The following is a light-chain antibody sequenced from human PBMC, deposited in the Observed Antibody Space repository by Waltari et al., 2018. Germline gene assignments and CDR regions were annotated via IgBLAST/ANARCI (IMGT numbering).Light chain of an antibody. CDR3: TSLTGSSTWL. Sequence: QSALTQPASVSGSPGQSITISCTGIGSDVGGYDYVSWYQLHPGKAPKLMIYDVNNRPSGVSHRFSGSKSGNTASLAISGLQAEDEADYYCTSLTGSSTWLFGGGTKLTVL. V-gene: IGLV2-14*01. CDR1: GSDVGGYDY. CDR2: DVN. J-gene: IGLJ3*02.